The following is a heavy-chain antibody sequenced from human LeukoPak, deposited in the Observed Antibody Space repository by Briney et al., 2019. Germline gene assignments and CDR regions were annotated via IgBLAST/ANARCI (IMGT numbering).Heavy chain of an antibody. CDR1: GFTFSRYD. CDR2: IGTVGDT. CDR3: ARGSMPVADTGWFDP. V-gene: IGHV3-13*01. D-gene: IGHD6-19*01. Sequence: GGSLRLSCAASGFTFSRYDMHWVRQLTGKGLEWVSSIGTVGDTYYPGSVKGRFTISRENAKNSLYLQMDSLRAGDTAVYYCARGSMPVADTGWFDPWGQGTLVTVSS. J-gene: IGHJ5*02.